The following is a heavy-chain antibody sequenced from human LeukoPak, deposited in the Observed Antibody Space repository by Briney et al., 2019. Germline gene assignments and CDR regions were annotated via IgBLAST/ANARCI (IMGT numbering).Heavy chain of an antibody. V-gene: IGHV3-23*01. D-gene: IGHD3-10*01. J-gene: IGHJ5*02. CDR1: GFTFSDHA. Sequence: GGSLRLSCAASGFTFSDHAMSWVRQAPGKGLEWVSGISGSAIATYDADSVKGRFTISRDNSKNTLYLQMNRLRVEDTAVYYCTRNPSGSFQGWFDPWGQGALVIVSS. CDR3: TRNPSGSFQGWFDP. CDR2: ISGSAIAT.